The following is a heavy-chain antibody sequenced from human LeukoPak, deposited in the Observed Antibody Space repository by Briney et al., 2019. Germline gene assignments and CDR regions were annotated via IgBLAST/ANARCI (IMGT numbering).Heavy chain of an antibody. CDR2: ISYDGNKK. V-gene: IGHV3-30-3*01. D-gene: IGHD2-2*01. Sequence: GRSLRLSCAASGFTFSNYTVHWVRQAPGKGLEWVAVISYDGNKKYYADSVKGRFTISRDNSKNTLYLQMNSLRPEDTAVYYCARDGDDCNSASCYVINWFDSWGQGTLVTVSS. CDR1: GFTFSNYT. CDR3: ARDGDDCNSASCYVINWFDS. J-gene: IGHJ5*01.